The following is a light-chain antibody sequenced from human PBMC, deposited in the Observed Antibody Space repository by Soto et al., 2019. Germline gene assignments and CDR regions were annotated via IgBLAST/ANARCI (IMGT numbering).Light chain of an antibody. J-gene: IGKJ2*01. V-gene: IGKV1-5*01. CDR1: QSISSW. CDR2: DAS. CDR3: QQYNSYSPLT. Sequence: DIQMTQSPSTLSASVGDRVTITCRASQSISSWLAWYQQKPGKAPNLLIYDASSLESGVPSRFSGSGSGTEFTITIISLQPDDFATYYCQQYNSYSPLTFGQGTKLEI.